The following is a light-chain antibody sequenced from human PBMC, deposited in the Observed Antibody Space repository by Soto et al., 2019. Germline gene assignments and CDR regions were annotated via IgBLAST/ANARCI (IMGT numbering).Light chain of an antibody. CDR1: SGHSSYV. J-gene: IGLJ2*01. CDR2: VNSDGGH. CDR3: QTWDTGNRVV. Sequence: QPVLTQSPSASASLGASVKLTCTLSSGHSSYVIAWHQQQPEKGPRYLMKVNSDGGHNKGNGIPDRFSGSISGAERYLTISSLQSEDEAEYYCQTWDTGNRVVFGGGTKLTVL. V-gene: IGLV4-69*01.